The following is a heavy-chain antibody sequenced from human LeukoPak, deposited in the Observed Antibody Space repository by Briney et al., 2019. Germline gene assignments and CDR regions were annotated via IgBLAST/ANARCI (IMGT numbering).Heavy chain of an antibody. CDR1: GGTFSSYA. D-gene: IGHD2-15*01. CDR3: ARGDCSSDTCYLPEYFQH. J-gene: IGHJ1*01. V-gene: IGHV1-18*01. CDR2: ISAYNGHT. Sequence: GASVKVSCKASGGTFSSYAISWVRQAPGQGHEWMGWISAYNGHTNYAQKLQGRVTMTTDTSTSTAYMELRRLRPDDTAVYYCARGDCSSDTCYLPEYFQHWGQGTLVTVSS.